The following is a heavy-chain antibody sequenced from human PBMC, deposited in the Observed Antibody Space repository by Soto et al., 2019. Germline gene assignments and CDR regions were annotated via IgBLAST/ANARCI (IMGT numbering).Heavy chain of an antibody. J-gene: IGHJ4*02. CDR3: ARCGGNDGCLDY. CDR1: GFSFNSYA. CDR2: ISYDGNTE. Sequence: PGGALRLSCAASGFSFNSYAMHWVLQAPGKGLEWVATISYDGNTEYYAGSVKGRFTISRDKSDYTLFLQMNSLRPEDTAVYYCARCGGNDGCLDYWGLGTLVTVSS. D-gene: IGHD1-1*01. V-gene: IGHV3-30-3*01.